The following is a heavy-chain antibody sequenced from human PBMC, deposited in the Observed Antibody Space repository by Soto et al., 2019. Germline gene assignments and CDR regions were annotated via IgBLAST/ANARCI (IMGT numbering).Heavy chain of an antibody. CDR1: GYSFTSYW. D-gene: IGHD3-10*01. J-gene: IGHJ4*02. V-gene: IGHV5-10-1*01. CDR3: ASSYYYGSGSYPPFDY. CDR2: IDPSDSYT. Sequence: PGESLKISCKGSGYSFTSYWISWVRQMPGKGLEWMGRIDPSDSYTNYSPSSQGHVTISADKSISTAYLQWSSLKASDTAMYYCASSYYYGSGSYPPFDYWGQGTLVTVSS.